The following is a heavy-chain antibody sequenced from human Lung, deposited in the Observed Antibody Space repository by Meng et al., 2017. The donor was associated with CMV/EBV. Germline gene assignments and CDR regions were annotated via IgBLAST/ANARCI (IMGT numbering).Heavy chain of an antibody. CDR1: GGSISSYY. Sequence: GSLRLSCTVSGGSISSYYWSWIRQPPGKGLEWIGYIYYSGSTNYNPSLKSRVTISVDTSKNQFSLKLSSVTAADTAVYYCARNSPAAPHYYYYGMDVWGQGTTVTFSS. D-gene: IGHD2-2*01. V-gene: IGHV4-59*01. CDR3: ARNSPAAPHYYYYGMDV. J-gene: IGHJ6*02. CDR2: IYYSGST.